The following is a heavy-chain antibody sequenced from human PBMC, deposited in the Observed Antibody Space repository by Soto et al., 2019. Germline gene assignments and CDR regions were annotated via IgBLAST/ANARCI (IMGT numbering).Heavy chain of an antibody. Sequence: PGGALRLSRVVSGFPFGRYAMHLVRQAPDKGLEWVALISPDGNEKYYTDSMKGRFTISRDNSKKTLYLQLTTLRVEEAATYYSARVPNPRISMPWGICAVWCQGTTFAFSS. V-gene: IGHV3-30*03. D-gene: IGHD3-10*01. CDR1: GFPFGRYA. J-gene: IGHJ6*02. CDR3: ARVPNPRISMPWGICAV. CDR2: ISPDGNEK.